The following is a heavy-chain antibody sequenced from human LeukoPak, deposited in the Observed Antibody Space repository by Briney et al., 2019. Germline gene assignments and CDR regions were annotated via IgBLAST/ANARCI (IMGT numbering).Heavy chain of an antibody. CDR2: IYSGGST. CDR1: GFTVSSNY. D-gene: IGHD2-2*01. J-gene: IGHJ6*02. CDR3: AREGCSSTSCYWRGYYYYYGMDV. Sequence: GGSLRLSCAASGFTVSSNYMSWVRQAPGEGLEWVSVIYSGGSTYYADSVKGRFTISRDNSKNTLYLQMNSLRAEDTAVYYCAREGCSSTSCYWRGYYYYYGMDVWGQGTTVTVSS. V-gene: IGHV3-53*01.